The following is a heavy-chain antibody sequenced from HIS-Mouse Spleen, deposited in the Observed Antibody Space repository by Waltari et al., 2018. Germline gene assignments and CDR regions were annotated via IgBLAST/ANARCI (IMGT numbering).Heavy chain of an antibody. CDR1: GGSISRGRYY. CDR3: ARSPYYDFWSGYSDNWFDP. J-gene: IGHJ5*02. V-gene: IGHV4-31*03. Sequence: QVQLQESGPGLVKPSQTLSLTCTVPGGSISRGRYYLLRLRPHPGKGLEWIGYIYCSGSTYYNPSLKSRVTISVDTSKNQFSLKLSSVTAADTAVYYCARSPYYDFWSGYSDNWFDPWGQGTLVTVSS. CDR2: IYCSGST. D-gene: IGHD3-3*01.